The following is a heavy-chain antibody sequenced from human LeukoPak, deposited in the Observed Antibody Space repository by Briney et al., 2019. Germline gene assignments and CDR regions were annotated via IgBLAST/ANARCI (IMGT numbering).Heavy chain of an antibody. V-gene: IGHV4-38-2*02. J-gene: IGHJ4*02. CDR2: FYHSGSP. CDR1: GYSLRSGYC. Sequence: PETLSLTRIVSGYSLRSGYCWGWIRQPPGKGLEWSGSFYHSGSPYYTPSLKRRVTISIDTSKNQFSLKLSSVTAADTAVYYCARCTVTTGAIDYWGQGTLVTVSS. D-gene: IGHD4-11*01. CDR3: ARCTVTTGAIDY.